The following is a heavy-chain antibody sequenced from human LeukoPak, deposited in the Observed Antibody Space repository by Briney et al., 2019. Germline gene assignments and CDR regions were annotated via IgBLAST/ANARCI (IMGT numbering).Heavy chain of an antibody. V-gene: IGHV4-34*01. J-gene: IGHJ6*03. CDR2: INHSGST. Sequence: SETLSLTCAVYGGSFSGYYWSWIRQPPGKGMEWIGEINHSGSTNYNPSLKSRVTISVDTSKNQFSLKLSSVTAADTAVYYCARLKRPNRGSYIYYYYMDVWGKGTTVTVSS. CDR1: GGSFSGYY. CDR3: ARLKRPNRGSYIYYYYMDV. D-gene: IGHD1-26*01.